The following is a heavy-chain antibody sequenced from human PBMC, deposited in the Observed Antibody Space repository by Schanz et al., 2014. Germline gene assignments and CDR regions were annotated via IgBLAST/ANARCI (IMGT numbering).Heavy chain of an antibody. V-gene: IGHV3-23*01. J-gene: IGHJ3*02. CDR2: ISSGGGST. CDR1: GFSFTTYA. D-gene: IGHD2-21*01. Sequence: EVQPMESGGGLVKPGGSLRLSCASSGFSFTTYAMSWVRQAPGKGLEWVSSISSGGGSTYYADSVKGRFTISRDNSKNTLYLQMNSLRAEDTAVYYCARDGYSVVVISPTESFDIWGQGTMVTVSP. CDR3: ARDGYSVVVISPTESFDI.